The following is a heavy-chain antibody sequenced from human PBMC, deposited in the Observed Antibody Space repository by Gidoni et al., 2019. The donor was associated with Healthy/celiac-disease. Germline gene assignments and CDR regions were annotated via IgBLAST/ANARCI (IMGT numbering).Heavy chain of an antibody. V-gene: IGHV1-69*06. CDR1: GGTFSSYA. Sequence: QVQLVQSGAEVKKPGSSVKVSCKASGGTFSSYAISWVRQAPGQGLEWIGGIIPIFGTANYAQKFQGRVTITADKSTSTAYMELSSLRSEETAVYYCAREDRLGARTFDYWGQGTLVTVSS. J-gene: IGHJ4*02. D-gene: IGHD1-26*01. CDR2: IIPIFGTA. CDR3: AREDRLGARTFDY.